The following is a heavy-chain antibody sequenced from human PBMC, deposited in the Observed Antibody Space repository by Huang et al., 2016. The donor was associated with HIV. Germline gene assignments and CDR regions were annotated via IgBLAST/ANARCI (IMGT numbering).Heavy chain of an antibody. Sequence: QVQLHQWGAGLVKPSETLSLTCAVYGGSLSDYYWSWVRQPQGKGLEGIGEIHYNGTTNNNPSLKGRVIMSMDASKNQFSLKMWSATAADTAVYYWARVRRGYGYAWDYYGLDVWGQGTTVFVSS. D-gene: IGHD3-16*01. CDR3: ARVRRGYGYAWDYYGLDV. J-gene: IGHJ6*02. CDR1: GGSLSDYY. V-gene: IGHV4-34*01. CDR2: IHYNGTT.